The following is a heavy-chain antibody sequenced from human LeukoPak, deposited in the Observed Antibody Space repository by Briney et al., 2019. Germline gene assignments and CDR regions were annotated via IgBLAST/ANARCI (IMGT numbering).Heavy chain of an antibody. CDR1: GSYW. J-gene: IGHJ4*02. D-gene: IGHD3-22*01. Sequence: PGGSLRLSCAASGSYWMHWVRQAPGKGLGWVAVISYDGSNKYYADSVKGRFTISRDNSKNTLYLQMNSLRAEDTAVYYCAKGPYDSSGYYLSYWGQGTLVTVSS. CDR2: ISYDGSNK. CDR3: AKGPYDSSGYYLSY. V-gene: IGHV3-30*18.